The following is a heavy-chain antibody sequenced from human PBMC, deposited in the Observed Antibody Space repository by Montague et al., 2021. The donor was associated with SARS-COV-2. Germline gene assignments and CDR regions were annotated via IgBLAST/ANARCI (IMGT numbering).Heavy chain of an antibody. Sequence: IYYSGSTYYNPSLKSRVTISVDPSKNQFSLKLSSVTAAATAVYYCARAFTDWLRYYGMDVWGQGTTVTV. CDR3: ARAFTDWLRYYGMDV. D-gene: IGHD3-9*01. CDR2: IYYSGST. V-gene: IGHV4-39*01. J-gene: IGHJ6*02.